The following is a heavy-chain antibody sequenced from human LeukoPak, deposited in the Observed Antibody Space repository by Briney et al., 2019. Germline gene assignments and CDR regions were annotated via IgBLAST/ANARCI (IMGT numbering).Heavy chain of an antibody. CDR1: GGSITRYY. Sequence: SETLSLTCTVSGGSITRYYGSWIRQPPGKGLEWVGYIYYSGNTNYNPSLKSRVSISVDTSKNQFSLKLNSVTAADTAVYYCARGNDFWSAYYPYFDYWGQGTLVTVSS. CDR2: IYYSGNT. J-gene: IGHJ4*02. CDR3: ARGNDFWSAYYPYFDY. V-gene: IGHV4-59*01. D-gene: IGHD3-3*01.